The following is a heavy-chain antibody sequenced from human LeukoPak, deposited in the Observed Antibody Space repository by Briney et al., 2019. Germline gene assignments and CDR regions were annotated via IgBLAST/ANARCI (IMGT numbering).Heavy chain of an antibody. CDR2: MNPNSGNT. CDR3: ARTRTLGYCSGGSCYGRDPHWFDP. D-gene: IGHD2-15*01. Sequence: ASVKVSCKASGYTFTSYDINWVRQATGQGLEWMGWMNPNSGNTGYAQKFQGRATMTRNTSISTAYMELSSLRSEDTAVYYCARTRTLGYCSGGSCYGRDPHWFDPWGQGTLVTVSS. V-gene: IGHV1-8*01. J-gene: IGHJ5*02. CDR1: GYTFTSYD.